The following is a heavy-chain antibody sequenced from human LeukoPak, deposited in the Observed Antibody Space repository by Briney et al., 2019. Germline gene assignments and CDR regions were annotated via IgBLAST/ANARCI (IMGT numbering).Heavy chain of an antibody. V-gene: IGHV3-30*02. CDR1: GFSFSSYG. CDR3: ARKPITGTTLGPFDM. Sequence: TGGSLRLSCAASGFSFSSYGMHWVRQAPGKGLEWVAFIRSDGVNKYYGDSVKGRFTISRDNARNSLYLQMNSLRADDTAVYYCARKPITGTTLGPFDMWAKGQWSPSLQ. J-gene: IGHJ3*02. D-gene: IGHD1-7*01. CDR2: IRSDGVNK.